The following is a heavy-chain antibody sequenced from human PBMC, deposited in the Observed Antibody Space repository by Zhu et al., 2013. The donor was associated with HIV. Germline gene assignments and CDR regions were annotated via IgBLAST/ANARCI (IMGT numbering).Heavy chain of an antibody. CDR2: INPNSGGT. J-gene: IGHJ4*02. CDR1: GYTFTGYY. V-gene: IGHV1-2*02. Sequence: QVRLVQSGAEVKKPGASVKVSCKASGYTFTGYYMHWVRQAPGQGLEWMGWINPNSGGTNYAQKFQGRVTMTRDTSITTAYMEVRRLRSDDTAVYYCARTRTVLVIGSDYWGQGTLVTVSS. D-gene: IGHD3-9*01. CDR3: ARTRTVLVIGSDY.